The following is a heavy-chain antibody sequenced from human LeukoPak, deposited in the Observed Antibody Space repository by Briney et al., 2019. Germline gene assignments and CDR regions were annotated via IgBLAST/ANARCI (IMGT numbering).Heavy chain of an antibody. V-gene: IGHV3-74*03. CDR3: APQQTYSPYNWFDP. J-gene: IGHJ5*02. CDR2: IHPDGSIT. Sequence: PGGSPRLSCVGSGFTICNYWMHWVRQAPGTGLVWVSRIHPDGSITTYADSVKGRFTISRDNAKNTLYLQMNSLRAEDTAVYYCAPQQTYSPYNWFDPWGQGTLVTVSS. CDR1: GFTICNYW. D-gene: IGHD5-12*01.